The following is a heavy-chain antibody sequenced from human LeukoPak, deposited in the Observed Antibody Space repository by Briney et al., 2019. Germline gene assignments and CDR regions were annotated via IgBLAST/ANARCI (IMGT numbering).Heavy chain of an antibody. CDR2: ITSSSSTI. J-gene: IGHJ4*02. V-gene: IGHV3-48*01. CDR1: GFTFSTYN. D-gene: IGHD6-19*01. Sequence: GGSLRLSCAASGFASGFTFSTYNMNWVRQAPGKGLEWVSYITSSSSTIYYADSVKGRFTISRDSAKNSLYLQMNSLRAEDTAVYYCARDPNEGSGGGQGTLVTVSS. CDR3: ARDPNEGSG.